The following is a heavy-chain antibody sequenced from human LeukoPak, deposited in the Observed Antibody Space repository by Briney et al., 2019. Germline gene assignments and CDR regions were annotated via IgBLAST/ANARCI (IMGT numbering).Heavy chain of an antibody. V-gene: IGHV4-30-2*01. CDR1: GDSISSSTCN. D-gene: IGHD3-22*01. J-gene: IGHJ4*02. CDR2: ISQSGNS. Sequence: SQTLSLTCKVSGDSISSSTCNWSWIRQPPGKGLEWIGYISQSGNSYFTPSLKCRATISVDRSKNHFSLTLISVTAADTAVYFCARDQVDYDIPDHFDYWGKGTLVTVSS. CDR3: ARDQVDYDIPDHFDY.